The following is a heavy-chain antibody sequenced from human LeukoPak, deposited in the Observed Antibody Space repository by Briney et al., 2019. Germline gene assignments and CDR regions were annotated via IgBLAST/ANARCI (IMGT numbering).Heavy chain of an antibody. Sequence: PGGSLRLSCAASGFTFSSYAMSWVRQAPGKGLEWVSAISGSGGGTYYADSVKGRFTSSRDNSKNTLYLQMNSLRAEDTAVYYCAKDDSYIRFYSWGQGTLVTVSS. CDR2: ISGSGGGT. D-gene: IGHD2-21*01. V-gene: IGHV3-23*01. CDR3: AKDDSYIRFYS. J-gene: IGHJ5*01. CDR1: GFTFSSYA.